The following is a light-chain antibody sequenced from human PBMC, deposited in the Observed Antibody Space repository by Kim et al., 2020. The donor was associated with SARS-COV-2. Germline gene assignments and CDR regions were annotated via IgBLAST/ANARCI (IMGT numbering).Light chain of an antibody. CDR1: SNEVGTYDL. Sequence: QSALTQPASVSGSPGQSITISCSGTSNEVGTYDLVSWYQQHLGKAPKLMIFEVTKRPSGISNRFSGSKSGNSASLTISGLQAEDEGDYYCCSYAGSQSWVFGGGTQLTVL. V-gene: IGLV2-23*02. CDR2: EVT. CDR3: CSYAGSQSWV. J-gene: IGLJ3*02.